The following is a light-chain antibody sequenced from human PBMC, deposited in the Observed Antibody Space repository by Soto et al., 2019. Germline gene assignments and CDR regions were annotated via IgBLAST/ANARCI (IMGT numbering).Light chain of an antibody. Sequence: QSVLTQSPSASASLGASVNRTCTLIRNHITYDVAWHQVQPQKGPRYVMRLNRDGSHTKGDGIPDRFSGSSSGGDRYRSISNLQSDDEADYYCQTWATGVLVFGGGTKLTVL. CDR2: LNRDGSH. J-gene: IGLJ2*01. CDR3: QTWATGVLV. CDR1: RNHITYD. V-gene: IGLV4-69*01.